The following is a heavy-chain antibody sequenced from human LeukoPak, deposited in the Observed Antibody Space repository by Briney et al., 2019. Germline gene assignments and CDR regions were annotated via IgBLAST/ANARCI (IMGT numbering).Heavy chain of an antibody. J-gene: IGHJ4*02. Sequence: GGSLRLSCAASGFTFSSYSMNWVRQAPGKGLEWVSSISSSSSYIYYADSVKGRFTISRDNAKNSLYLQMNSLRAEDTAVYYCARAGRAVAESFDYWGQGTLVTVSS. CDR3: ARAGRAVAESFDY. CDR1: GFTFSSYS. CDR2: ISSSSSYI. V-gene: IGHV3-21*01. D-gene: IGHD6-19*01.